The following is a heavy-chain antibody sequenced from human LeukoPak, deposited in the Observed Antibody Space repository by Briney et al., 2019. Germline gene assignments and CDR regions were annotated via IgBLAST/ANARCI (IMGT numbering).Heavy chain of an antibody. CDR2: IIGSSGDT. J-gene: IGHJ4*02. CDR3: ARDHYDSSGYYLYYFDY. Sequence: PGGSLRLSCAASGFSFSNFAMSWVRQAPGKGLEWVSLIIGSSGDTFYADSVKGRFTISRDNSKNRLYLQMNSLRAEDTAVYYCARDHYDSSGYYLYYFDYWGQGTLVTVSS. D-gene: IGHD3-22*01. V-gene: IGHV3-23*01. CDR1: GFSFSNFA.